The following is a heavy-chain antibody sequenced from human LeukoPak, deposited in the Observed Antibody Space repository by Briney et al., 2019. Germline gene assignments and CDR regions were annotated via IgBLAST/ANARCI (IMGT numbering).Heavy chain of an antibody. Sequence: GGSLRLSCAASGFTFSDYYMSWIRQAPGKRLEWVSYISSSGSTIYYADSVKGRFTISRGNAKNSLYLQMNSLRAEDTAVYYCARDPYYYYDSSGSPFDYWGQGTLVTVSS. CDR3: ARDPYYYYDSSGSPFDY. CDR2: ISSSGSTI. J-gene: IGHJ4*02. V-gene: IGHV3-11*01. D-gene: IGHD3-22*01. CDR1: GFTFSDYY.